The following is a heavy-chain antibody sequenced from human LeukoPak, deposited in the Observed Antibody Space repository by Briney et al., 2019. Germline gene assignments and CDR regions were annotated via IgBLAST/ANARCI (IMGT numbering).Heavy chain of an antibody. CDR3: ARVSTMSPNHHEDDAFDI. CDR2: INPNSGGT. V-gene: IGHV1-2*02. J-gene: IGHJ3*02. Sequence: ASVKVSCKASGYSFNDKYLHWVRQAPGQGLEWMGSINPNSGGTNYAQKFQGRVTMTRDTSISTAYMDLSRLRSDDTAVYYCARVSTMSPNHHEDDAFDIWGQGTMVTVSS. CDR1: GYSFNDKY. D-gene: IGHD2/OR15-2a*01.